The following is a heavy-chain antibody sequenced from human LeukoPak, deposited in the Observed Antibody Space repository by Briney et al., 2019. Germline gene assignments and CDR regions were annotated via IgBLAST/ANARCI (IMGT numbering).Heavy chain of an antibody. Sequence: ASETLSLTCTVSGGSISSYYWSWIRQPPGKGLEWIGYIYYSGSTNYNPSLKSRVTISVDTSKNQFSLKLSSVTAADTAMYYCARRHCSSTSCSYYFDYWGQGTLVTVSS. D-gene: IGHD2-2*01. CDR3: ARRHCSSTSCSYYFDY. CDR2: IYYSGST. CDR1: GGSISSYY. J-gene: IGHJ4*02. V-gene: IGHV4-59*08.